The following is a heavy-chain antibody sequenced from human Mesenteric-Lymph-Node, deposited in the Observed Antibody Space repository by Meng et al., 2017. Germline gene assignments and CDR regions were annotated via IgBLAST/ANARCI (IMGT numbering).Heavy chain of an antibody. V-gene: IGHV3-43*01. D-gene: IGHD3-9*01. CDR2: ISWDGGST. CDR1: GFTFDDYT. J-gene: IGHJ4*02. Sequence: GESLKISCAASGFTFDDYTMHWVRQAPGKGLEWVSLISWDGGSTYYADSVKGRFTISRDNSKNSLYLQMNSLRTEDTALYYCAKGGGADYDILTGYYADFDYWGQGTLVTVSS. CDR3: AKGGGADYDILTGYYADFDY.